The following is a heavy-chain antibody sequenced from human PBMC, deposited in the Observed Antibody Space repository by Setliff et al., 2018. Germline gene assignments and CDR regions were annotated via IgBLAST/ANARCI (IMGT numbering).Heavy chain of an antibody. CDR2: IYTTGRT. V-gene: IGHV4-61*09. Sequence: SETLSLTSSVSGDSISSGNFYWTWIRQPAGKGLEWIGHIYTTGRTDYNPSLKSRVTISLDTPKNQFSLKLTSVTAADTAVYYCARDRYYGSGSYYNYFDKWGQGSLVTVSS. CDR1: GDSISSGNFY. J-gene: IGHJ4*02. D-gene: IGHD3-10*01. CDR3: ARDRYYGSGSYYNYFDK.